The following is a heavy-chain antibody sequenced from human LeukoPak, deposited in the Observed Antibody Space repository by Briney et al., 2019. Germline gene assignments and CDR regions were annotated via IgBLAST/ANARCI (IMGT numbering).Heavy chain of an antibody. D-gene: IGHD3-22*01. CDR1: GFTFSSYG. CDR3: ARGYSSGYYGDY. Sequence: GGSLRLSCAASGFTFSSYGMHWVRQAPGKGLEWMAVIWYDGSKEFYTDSVQGQFIISRDNSKNTLYLQMNSLRAEDTAVYYCARGYSSGYYGDYWGQGTLVTVSS. V-gene: IGHV3-33*01. CDR2: IWYDGSKE. J-gene: IGHJ4*02.